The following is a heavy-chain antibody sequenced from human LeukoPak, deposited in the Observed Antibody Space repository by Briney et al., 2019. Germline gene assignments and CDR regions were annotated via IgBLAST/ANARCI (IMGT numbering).Heavy chain of an antibody. CDR3: ARDVFSLLNY. CDR1: GFTFGSYG. CDR2: IWYDGSKK. V-gene: IGHV3-33*01. J-gene: IGHJ4*02. D-gene: IGHD1-26*01. Sequence: GGSLRLSCAASGFTFGSYGFHWVRQAPGKGLEWVAVIWYDGSKKYYADSVKGRFTISRDNSKNTVYLQMNSLRAEDTAVYYCARDVFSLLNYWGQGTLVTVSS.